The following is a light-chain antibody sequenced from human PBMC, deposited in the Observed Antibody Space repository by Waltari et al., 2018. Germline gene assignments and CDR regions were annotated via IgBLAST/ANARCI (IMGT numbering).Light chain of an antibody. CDR3: QQSSSTPQST. J-gene: IGKJ5*01. V-gene: IGKV1-39*01. Sequence: DIHMTQSPSSLSASVGDRVTIPCRARQSISSYLNWYQQKPGRAPKLLIYAASSLRSGVPSRFSGSGSGTDFTLTISSLQPEDFATYYCQQSSSTPQSTFGQGTRLEIK. CDR2: AAS. CDR1: QSISSY.